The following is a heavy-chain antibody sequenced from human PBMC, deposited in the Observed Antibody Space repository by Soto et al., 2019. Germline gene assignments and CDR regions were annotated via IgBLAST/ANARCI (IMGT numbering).Heavy chain of an antibody. Sequence: GGSLRLSCAASGFIFTGYAMSWVRQAPGKGLEWVSTISASGRNTYYADSVQGRFTISRDNSRNTLYLEMDSLRAEDTAVFYCAKDPRGYTLNWFDPWGQGT. J-gene: IGHJ5*02. CDR1: GFIFTGYA. CDR2: ISASGRNT. V-gene: IGHV3-23*01. D-gene: IGHD2-2*02. CDR3: AKDPRGYTLNWFDP.